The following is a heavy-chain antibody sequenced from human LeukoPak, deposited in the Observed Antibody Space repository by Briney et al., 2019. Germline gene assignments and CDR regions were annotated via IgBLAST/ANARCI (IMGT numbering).Heavy chain of an antibody. D-gene: IGHD3-3*01. CDR2: IYYSGST. CDR3: ATNYDFWSGYFI. Sequence: SETLSLTRTVSGGSISSYYWSWIRQPPGKGLEWIGYIYYSGSTNYNPSLKSRVTISVDTSKNQFSLKLSSVTAADTAVYYCATNYDFWSGYFIWGQGTPVTVSS. V-gene: IGHV4-59*01. CDR1: GGSISSYY. J-gene: IGHJ4*02.